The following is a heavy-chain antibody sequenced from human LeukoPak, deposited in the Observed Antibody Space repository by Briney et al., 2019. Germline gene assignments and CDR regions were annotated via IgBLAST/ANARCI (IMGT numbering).Heavy chain of an antibody. CDR1: GDSISSSSYY. D-gene: IGHD6-19*01. Sequence: SETLSLTCTVSGDSISSSSYYWGWIRQPPGKGLEWIGSIYNSGKTTYSDSLKSRVTMSEDTSRNQVSLTLTFVTAADTAIYYCAGGGQWLAFDLWGQGSLVTVSS. CDR2: IYNSGKT. V-gene: IGHV4-61*05. J-gene: IGHJ4*02. CDR3: AGGGQWLAFDL.